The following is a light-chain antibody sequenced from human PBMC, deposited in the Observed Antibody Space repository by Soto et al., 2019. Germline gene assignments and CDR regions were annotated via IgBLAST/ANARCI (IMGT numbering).Light chain of an antibody. Sequence: EILMTQSPATLSVSPGERATLSCRASQSVQFNYVAWYQQKPGQAPRLLIYGASSRATGIPDRFSGSGSGMDFTLTISSLAPEDFAVYYCQQSGDSQWTFGQGTKVDIK. V-gene: IGKV3-20*01. CDR2: GAS. J-gene: IGKJ1*01. CDR1: QSVQFNY. CDR3: QQSGDSQWT.